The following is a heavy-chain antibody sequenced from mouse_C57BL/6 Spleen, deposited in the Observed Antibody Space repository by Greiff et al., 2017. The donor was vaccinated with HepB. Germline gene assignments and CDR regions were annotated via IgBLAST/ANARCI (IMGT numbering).Heavy chain of an antibody. J-gene: IGHJ4*01. V-gene: IGHV3-6*01. D-gene: IGHD3-2*02. CDR2: ISYDGSN. CDR3: ARGQLRPHAMDY. CDR1: GYSITSGYY. Sequence: DVKLQESGPGLVKPSQSLSLTCSVTGYSITSGYYWNWIRQFPGNKLEWMGYISYDGSNNYNPSLKNRISITRDTSKNQFFLKLNSVTTEDTATYYCARGQLRPHAMDYWGQGTSVTVSS.